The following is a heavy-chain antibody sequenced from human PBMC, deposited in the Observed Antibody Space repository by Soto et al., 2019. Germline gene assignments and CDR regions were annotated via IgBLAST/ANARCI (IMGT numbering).Heavy chain of an antibody. Sequence: ASVKVSCKASGYTFTSYGISWVRQAPGQGLEWMGWISAYNGNTNYAQKLQGRVTMTTDTSTSTAYMELRSLRAEGTAVYYCAKDMMIVVVKYYFDYWGQGTLVTVSS. CDR1: GYTFTSYG. J-gene: IGHJ4*02. CDR2: ISAYNGNT. V-gene: IGHV1-18*01. CDR3: AKDMMIVVVKYYFDY. D-gene: IGHD3-22*01.